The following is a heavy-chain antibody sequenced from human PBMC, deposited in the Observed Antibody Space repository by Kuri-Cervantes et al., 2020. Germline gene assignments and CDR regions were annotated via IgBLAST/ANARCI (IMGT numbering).Heavy chain of an antibody. CDR1: GGSISSSSYY. J-gene: IGHJ4*02. CDR2: INHRGST. D-gene: IGHD2-2*01. V-gene: IGHV4-39*07. Sequence: GSLRLSCAVSGGSISSSSYYWGWIRQAPGKGLEWIGEINHRGSTNYNPSLKSRVTISVDTSKNQFSLKLNSVTAADTAVYYCARCPLARSSTSCYDYWGQGTLVTVSS. CDR3: ARCPLARSSTSCYDY.